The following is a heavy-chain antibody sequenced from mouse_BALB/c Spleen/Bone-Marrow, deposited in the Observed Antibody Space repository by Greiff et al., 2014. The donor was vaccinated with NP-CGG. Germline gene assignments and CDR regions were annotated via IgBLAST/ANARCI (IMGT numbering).Heavy chain of an antibody. CDR2: IDPANGNT. V-gene: IGHV14-3*02. CDR3: AMITTGAWFAY. D-gene: IGHD2-4*01. J-gene: IGHJ3*01. Sequence: EVQLQQSGAELVKPGASVKLSCTPSGFNIKDTYMHWVKQRPEQGLEWIGRIDPANGNTKYDPKFQGKATITADTSSNTAYLQLSSLTSEDTAVYYCAMITTGAWFAYWGQGTLVTVSA. CDR1: GFNIKDTY.